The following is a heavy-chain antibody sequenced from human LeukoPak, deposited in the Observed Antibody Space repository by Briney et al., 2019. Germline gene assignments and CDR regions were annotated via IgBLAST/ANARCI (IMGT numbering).Heavy chain of an antibody. CDR1: GFTFSSYA. CDR3: EDGSGSC. Sequence: GGSLRLSCAASGFTFSSYATSWVRQAPGKGLEWVSGISGSGGSTYYADSVKGRFTISRDNSKNMLYLQMNSLRAEDTAVYYCEDGSGSCWGQGTLVTVSS. CDR2: ISGSGGST. V-gene: IGHV3-23*01. D-gene: IGHD3-10*01. J-gene: IGHJ4*02.